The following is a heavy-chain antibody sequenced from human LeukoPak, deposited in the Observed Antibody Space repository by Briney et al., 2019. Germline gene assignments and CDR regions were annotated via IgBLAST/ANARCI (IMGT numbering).Heavy chain of an antibody. J-gene: IGHJ4*02. CDR1: GYTFTGYY. Sequence: ASVKVSCKASGYTFTGYYMHWVRQAPGQGLEWMGWVSAYADNTNYVQKFQGRVTMTTDTSTSTAYMELRSLRSDDTAVYYCARDCIGCHGFDYWGQGTLVTVSS. D-gene: IGHD2-15*01. CDR3: ARDCIGCHGFDY. V-gene: IGHV1-18*04. CDR2: VSAYADNT.